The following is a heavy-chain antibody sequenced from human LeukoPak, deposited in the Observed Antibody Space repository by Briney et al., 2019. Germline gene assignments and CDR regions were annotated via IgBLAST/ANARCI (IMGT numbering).Heavy chain of an antibody. CDR2: ITSSGTT. J-gene: IGHJ4*02. CDR1: GLTFRSYG. D-gene: IGHD3-3*01. Sequence: GGSLRLSCAASGLTFRSYGMGWVRQAPGKGLEWVSSITSSGTTNYAEFVKDRFVISRDNSKDTLFLQMNSLRAGDTAVYYCARVAKSGPSHYFDYWGQGTLVTVSS. V-gene: IGHV3-23*01. CDR3: ARVAKSGPSHYFDY.